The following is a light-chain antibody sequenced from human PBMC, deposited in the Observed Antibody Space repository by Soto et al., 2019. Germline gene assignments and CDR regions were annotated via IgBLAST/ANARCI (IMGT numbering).Light chain of an antibody. V-gene: IGKV3-11*01. Sequence: EIVLTQSPGTLSLSPGERATLSCRASQSFSSYLAWYQQKPGQAPRLLIYDASKRATGIPARFSGRGSGTDFTLTISSLEPEDFAVYYCQQRSNWPPVITFGQGTRLEFK. J-gene: IGKJ5*01. CDR1: QSFSSY. CDR3: QQRSNWPPVIT. CDR2: DAS.